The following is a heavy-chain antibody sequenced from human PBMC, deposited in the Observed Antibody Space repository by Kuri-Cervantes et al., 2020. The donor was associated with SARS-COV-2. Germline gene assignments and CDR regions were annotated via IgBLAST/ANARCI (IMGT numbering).Heavy chain of an antibody. V-gene: IGHV3-23*01. Sequence: GESLKISCAASGFTFSSYAMSWVRQAPGKGLEWVSNIGPSGTTKYYADSVKGRFTISRDNSKNTLFLQMNSLRVEDTAVYYCAKDWLGHCSSPGCYGSFDHWGQGTLVTVSS. CDR1: GFTFSSYA. CDR3: AKDWLGHCSSPGCYGSFDH. J-gene: IGHJ4*02. CDR2: IGPSGTTK. D-gene: IGHD2-2*01.